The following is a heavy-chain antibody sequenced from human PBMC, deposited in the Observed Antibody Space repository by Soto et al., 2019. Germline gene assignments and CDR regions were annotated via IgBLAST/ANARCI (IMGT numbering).Heavy chain of an antibody. D-gene: IGHD5-18*01. Sequence: GGSLRLSCAASGFTFSSHAMSWVRQAPARGVEWVSAISGSGGSTYYADSVKGRFTISRDNSKNTLYLQMNSLRAEDTAVYYCEKGHYRYGYVFFDDWGQGTLVTLSS. V-gene: IGHV3-23*01. CDR2: ISGSGGST. CDR1: GFTFSSHA. CDR3: EKGHYRYGYVFFDD. J-gene: IGHJ4*02.